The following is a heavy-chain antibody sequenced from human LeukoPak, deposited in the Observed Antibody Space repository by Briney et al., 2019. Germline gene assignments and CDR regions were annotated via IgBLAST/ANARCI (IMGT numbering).Heavy chain of an antibody. V-gene: IGHV1-18*01. CDR1: GYTFTSYG. Sequence: ASVKVSCKASGYTFTSYGISWVRQAPGQGLEWMGWISAYNGNTNYAQKLQGRVTMTTDTSTSTAYMELRSLRSDDTAVYYCARFSGNPYLGYYYYMDVWGKGTTVTISS. CDR2: ISAYNGNT. CDR3: ARFSGNPYLGYYYYMDV. J-gene: IGHJ6*03. D-gene: IGHD3-10*01.